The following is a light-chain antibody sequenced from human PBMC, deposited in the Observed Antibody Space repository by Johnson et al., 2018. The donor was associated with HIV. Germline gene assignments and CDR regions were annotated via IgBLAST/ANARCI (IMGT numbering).Light chain of an antibody. CDR2: DNN. J-gene: IGLJ1*01. V-gene: IGLV1-51*01. Sequence: QSVLTQPPSVSAAPGQKVTISCSGSRSNIGKNYVSWYQQLPGTAPKLLIYDNNKRPSGIPDRFSGSKSGPSATLGITGLQTGDEADYYCGTWDSTLSAPHYVFGTGTNVTVL. CDR3: GTWDSTLSAPHYV. CDR1: RSNIGKNY.